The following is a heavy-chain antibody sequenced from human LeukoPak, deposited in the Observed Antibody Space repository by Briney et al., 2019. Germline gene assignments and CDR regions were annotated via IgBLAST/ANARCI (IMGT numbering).Heavy chain of an antibody. Sequence: ASVKVSCKASGYTVTSYGISWGRQAPGQGLEWMGWISAYNGNTNYAQKLQGRVTMTTDTSTSAAYMELRSLRSDDTAVYYCARDVGDGYNYYYYYMDVWGKGTTVTVSS. D-gene: IGHD5-24*01. CDR3: ARDVGDGYNYYYYYMDV. J-gene: IGHJ6*03. V-gene: IGHV1-18*01. CDR2: ISAYNGNT. CDR1: GYTVTSYG.